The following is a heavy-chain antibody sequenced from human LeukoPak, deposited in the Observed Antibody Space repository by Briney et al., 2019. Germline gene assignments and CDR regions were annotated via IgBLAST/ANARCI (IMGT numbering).Heavy chain of an antibody. CDR2: IYYSGST. CDR1: VGSINSYY. D-gene: IGHD5-24*01. CDR3: ARARDGHINNWFDP. V-gene: IGHV4-59*01. J-gene: IGHJ5*02. Sequence: SETLSLTCTVSVGSINSYYWSWIRQPPGKGREWIGYIYYSGSTNYNPSLKSRVTISVDTSKNQFSLKMSSVTAADTAVYYCARARDGHINNWFDPWGQGTLVTVSS.